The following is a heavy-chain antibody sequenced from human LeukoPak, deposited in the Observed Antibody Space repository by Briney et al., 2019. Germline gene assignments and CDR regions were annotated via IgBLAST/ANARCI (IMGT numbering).Heavy chain of an antibody. Sequence: GGSLRLSCAVSGFTFSMYAMAWVRQAPGKGLEWVSGIRDNTYYADSVRGRFTISRDNSKNTLYLQMNSLRAEDTAVYYCAKGQGSEIYKYYFDYWGQGALVTVSS. D-gene: IGHD3-10*01. CDR1: GFTFSMYA. CDR3: AKGQGSEIYKYYFDY. J-gene: IGHJ4*02. CDR2: IRDNT. V-gene: IGHV3-23*01.